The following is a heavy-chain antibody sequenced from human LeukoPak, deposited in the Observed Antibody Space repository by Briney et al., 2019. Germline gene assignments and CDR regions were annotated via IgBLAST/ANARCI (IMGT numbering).Heavy chain of an antibody. Sequence: PSETLSLTCTVSGGSISSSSYYWGWIRQPPGKGLEWVGSIYYSGSTYYNPSLKSRVTITVDTSKNQFSLKLSSVTAADTAVYYCARRRAVAGAAFDIWGQGTMVTVSS. D-gene: IGHD6-19*01. J-gene: IGHJ3*02. CDR2: IYYSGST. V-gene: IGHV4-39*01. CDR1: GGSISSSSYY. CDR3: ARRRAVAGAAFDI.